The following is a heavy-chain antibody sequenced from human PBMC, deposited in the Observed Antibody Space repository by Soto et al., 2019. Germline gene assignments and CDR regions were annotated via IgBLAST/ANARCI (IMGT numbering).Heavy chain of an antibody. CDR2: ISGSGDRT. J-gene: IGHJ6*02. CDR3: AKVTIEVPAPGTAV. D-gene: IGHD6-13*01. V-gene: IGHV3-23*01. Sequence: PGGSLRLSCASSVFTFISYAMSWVRQAPGKGLEWVSAISGSGDRTFYADSAKGRFTISRDSSKNTLYLEMKSPRAEDTAIYYCAKVTIEVPAPGTAVWGQGTTVTVSS. CDR1: VFTFISYA.